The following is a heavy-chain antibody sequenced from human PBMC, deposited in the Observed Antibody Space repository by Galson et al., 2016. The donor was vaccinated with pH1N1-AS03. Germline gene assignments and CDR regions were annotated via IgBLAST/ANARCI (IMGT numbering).Heavy chain of an antibody. J-gene: IGHJ1*01. CDR2: IIPIFGKP. V-gene: IGHV1-69*13. CDR3: ARDGLGIVRANAH. CDR1: GDSFSSYA. Sequence: SVKVSCKASGDSFSSYAFTWVRLAPGQGLGWMGGIIPIFGKPQYAQKFQGRVTITADESTTTVYMDLSSLISDDTAMYYCARDGLGIVRANAHWGQGTLVTVSS. D-gene: IGHD2-21*01.